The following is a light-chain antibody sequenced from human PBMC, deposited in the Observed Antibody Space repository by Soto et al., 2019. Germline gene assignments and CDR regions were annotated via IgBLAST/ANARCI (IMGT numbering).Light chain of an antibody. CDR3: SSYTSSSPLYV. CDR1: SSDVGGYNY. J-gene: IGLJ1*01. V-gene: IGLV2-14*01. CDR2: EVS. Sequence: QSALTPPASVSGSPGQSITISCTGTSSDVGGYNYVSWYQQHPGKAPKLMIYEVSHRPSGVSNRFSGSKSGNTASLTISGLQAEDEADYYCSSYTSSSPLYVFGTGTKLTVL.